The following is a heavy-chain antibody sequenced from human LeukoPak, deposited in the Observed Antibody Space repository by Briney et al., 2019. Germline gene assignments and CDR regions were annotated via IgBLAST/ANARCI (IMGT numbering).Heavy chain of an antibody. CDR2: INQDGTEK. CDR1: GFPFSTYW. J-gene: IGHJ4*02. CDR3: AKVAKYYYGPETYYFFEQ. D-gene: IGHD3-10*01. V-gene: IGHV3-7*01. Sequence: GGPLRLSCAASGFPFSTYWMSWVRQAPGKGLEWVANINQDGTEKYYVDSVKGQFTISRDYAKNSLYLQMNSLRVEDTAVYYCAKVAKYYYGPETYYFFEQWGQGTPVTASS.